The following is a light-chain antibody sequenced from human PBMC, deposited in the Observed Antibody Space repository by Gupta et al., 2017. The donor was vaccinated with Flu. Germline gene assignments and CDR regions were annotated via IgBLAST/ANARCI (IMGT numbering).Light chain of an antibody. Sequence: SFELTQPPSLSVSPGQTASITCSGHKLGDKYVSWYQQRPGQSPVLVIYQDVKRPSGIPDRSSGSNSGDTATLTISGTQAMDEADYFCQTWDSNTVDWVFGGGTKLTVL. CDR1: KLGDKY. CDR2: QDV. J-gene: IGLJ3*02. V-gene: IGLV3-1*01. CDR3: QTWDSNTVDWV.